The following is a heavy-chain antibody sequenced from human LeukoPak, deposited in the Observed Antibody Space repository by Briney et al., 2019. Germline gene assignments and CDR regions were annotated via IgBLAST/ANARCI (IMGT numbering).Heavy chain of an antibody. J-gene: IGHJ4*02. CDR3: AKDMDRIAVAGFDN. D-gene: IGHD6-19*01. V-gene: IGHV3-30*02. CDR2: IRYDGSNK. CDR1: GFTFISYG. Sequence: GGSLRLSCAASGFTFISYGMHWVRQAPGKGLEWVAFIRYDGSNKYYADSVKGRFTISIDNSKNTLYLQMNSLRAEDTAVYYCAKDMDRIAVAGFDNWGQGTLVTVSS.